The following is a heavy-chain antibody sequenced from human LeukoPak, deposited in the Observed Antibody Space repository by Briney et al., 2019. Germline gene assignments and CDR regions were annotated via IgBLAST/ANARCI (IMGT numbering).Heavy chain of an antibody. CDR2: ISSSSSYI. CDR1: GFTFSSYS. J-gene: IGHJ5*01. CDR3: APGASSYCTGGCYFAS. D-gene: IGHD2-8*02. V-gene: IGHV3-21*01. Sequence: PGGSLRLSCAASGFTFSSYSMNWVRQAPGKGLEWVSSISSSSSYIYYADSVKGRFTVSRDNGKRSLYLHMNSLRAEDMAMYYCAPGASSYCTGGCYFASWGQGTLVTISS.